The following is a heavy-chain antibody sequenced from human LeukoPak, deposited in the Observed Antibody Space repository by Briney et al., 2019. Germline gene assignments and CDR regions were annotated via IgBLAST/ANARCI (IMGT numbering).Heavy chain of an antibody. D-gene: IGHD4-11*01. V-gene: IGHV4-59*11. J-gene: IGHJ5*02. CDR3: ARTGDYSRTTGGWFDP. CDR2: IHYSGST. CDR1: GASISSHY. Sequence: SETLSLTCTVSGASISSHYWSCVRQPPGKGLEWIGYIHYSGSTNYRPSLKSRVTISIDTSKKQFSLKLRSVNAADTAMYYCARTGDYSRTTGGWFDPWGQGTLVTVSS.